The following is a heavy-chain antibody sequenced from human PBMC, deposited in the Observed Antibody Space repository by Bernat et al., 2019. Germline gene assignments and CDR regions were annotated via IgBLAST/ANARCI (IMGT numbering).Heavy chain of an antibody. V-gene: IGHV1-69*12. CDR2: IIPIFGIA. CDR3: ASGAQEPAVWGGLALNWYLDL. CDR1: GGTFSSYI. Sequence: QVQLVQSGAEVKKPGSSVKVSCKASGGTFSSYIISWVRQAPGQGLEWMGGIIPIFGIANYAQKFQGRVTITADESTSTAYMELSSLRSEDTAVYYCASGAQEPAVWGGLALNWYLDLGAR. D-gene: IGHD7-27*01. J-gene: IGHJ2*01.